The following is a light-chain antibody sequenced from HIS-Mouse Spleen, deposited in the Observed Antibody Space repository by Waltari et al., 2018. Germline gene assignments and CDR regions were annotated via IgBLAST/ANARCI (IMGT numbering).Light chain of an antibody. Sequence: SYELTQPSSVSVSPGQTASSPCSGEALPINYDYWYQEKSGQAPVLVIYEDSKRPSGIPERFSGSSSGTMATLTISGAQVEDEADYYCYSTDSSGNHRVFGGGTKLTVL. CDR1: ALPINY. CDR3: YSTDSSGNHRV. J-gene: IGLJ2*01. V-gene: IGLV3-10*01. CDR2: EDS.